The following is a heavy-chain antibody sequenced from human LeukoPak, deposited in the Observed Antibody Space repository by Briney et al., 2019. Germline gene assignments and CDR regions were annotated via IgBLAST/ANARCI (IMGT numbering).Heavy chain of an antibody. Sequence: ASVKVSCKASGYTFTSYGISWVRQAPGQGLEWMGWIRVYNGNTNYAQNLQGRVTMTTDISTSTAYMDLRSLRSDDTAVYYCARANWGSSFDYWGQGTLVTVSS. CDR2: IRVYNGNT. CDR3: ARANWGSSFDY. CDR1: GYTFTSYG. J-gene: IGHJ4*02. V-gene: IGHV1-18*01. D-gene: IGHD7-27*01.